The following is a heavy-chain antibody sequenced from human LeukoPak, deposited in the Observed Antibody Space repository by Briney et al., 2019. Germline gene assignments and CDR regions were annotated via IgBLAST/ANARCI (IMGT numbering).Heavy chain of an antibody. Sequence: SETLSLTCTVSGGSITSPHYYWGWIRQPPGKGLEWIGSIYYSGSTYYNPSLKSRVTISVDTSKNQFSLKLSSVTAADTAVYYCARPPRYCSGGSCFGGFDYWGQGTLVTVSS. CDR1: GGSITSPHYY. CDR2: IYYSGST. J-gene: IGHJ4*02. D-gene: IGHD2-15*01. V-gene: IGHV4-39*01. CDR3: ARPPRYCSGGSCFGGFDY.